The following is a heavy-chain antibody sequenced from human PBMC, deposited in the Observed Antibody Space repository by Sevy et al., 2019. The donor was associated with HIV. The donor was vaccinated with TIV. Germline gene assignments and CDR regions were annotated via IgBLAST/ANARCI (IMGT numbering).Heavy chain of an antibody. V-gene: IGHV4-59*08. Sequence: TLSLTCTVSGGSITSLYWNWIRQPPGKGLEWIANIYYNGHINYNPSLTSRVTLSLDTSKNQFSLRLSSVTAADTAMYYCAGENAWGRGYSWGQGTLVTVSS. D-gene: IGHD1-26*01. CDR3: AGENAWGRGYS. CDR2: IYYNGHI. CDR1: GGSITSLY. J-gene: IGHJ4*02.